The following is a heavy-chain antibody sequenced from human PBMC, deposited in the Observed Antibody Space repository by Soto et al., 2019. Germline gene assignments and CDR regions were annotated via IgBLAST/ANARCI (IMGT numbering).Heavy chain of an antibody. CDR2: LSGGGANT. J-gene: IGHJ4*02. CDR3: ARWDGYGDE. D-gene: IGHD5-12*01. V-gene: IGHV3-23*01. CDR1: GFTFSTYS. Sequence: EVQLLESGGGLVQPGGSLRLSCAASGFTFSTYSMAWVRQAPGKGLAWVSGLSGGGANTFYADSVKGRFTISVDNSKNTVYLQMNSLRVEDTAVYYCARWDGYGDEWGQGTLVTVPS.